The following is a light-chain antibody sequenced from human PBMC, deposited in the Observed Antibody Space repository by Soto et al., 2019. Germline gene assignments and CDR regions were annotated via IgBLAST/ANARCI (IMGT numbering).Light chain of an antibody. V-gene: IGKV1-33*01. CDR1: QDIRKY. CDR3: QHYDNLPPFT. CDR2: AAS. Sequence: DIQMTQSPSSLSASVGDRVTITCQASQDIRKYLNWYQQKPGRAPKLLIYAASNLETGVPSRFSGSGYETDFTFTISSLQPEDIATYYCQHYDNLPPFTFGPGTKVAIK. J-gene: IGKJ3*01.